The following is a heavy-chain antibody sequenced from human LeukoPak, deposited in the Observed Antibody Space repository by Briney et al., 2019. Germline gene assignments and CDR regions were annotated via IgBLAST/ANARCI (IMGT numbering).Heavy chain of an antibody. V-gene: IGHV4-34*01. CDR2: INHSGST. D-gene: IGHD2-15*01. CDR1: GGSFSGYY. CDR3: ARMVVAAWGYYYMDV. Sequence: SETLSLTCAVYGGSFSGYYWSWICQPPGKGLEWIGEINHSGSTNYNPSLKSRVTISVDTSKNQFSLKLSSVTAADTAVYYCARMVVAAWGYYYMDVWGKGTTVTVSS. J-gene: IGHJ6*03.